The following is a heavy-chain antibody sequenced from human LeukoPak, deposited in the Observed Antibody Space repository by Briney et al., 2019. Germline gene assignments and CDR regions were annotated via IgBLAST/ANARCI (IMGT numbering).Heavy chain of an antibody. CDR2: INPNTGGT. CDR1: GYTFTVYY. Sequence: GASVKVSCKASGYTFTVYYMHWVRQAPGQGLEWMGWINPNTGGTNYAQKFQGRVTMTRDTSITTAYMELSRLTSDDTAVYYCARDGNWNYHWFDPWGQGTLVTVSS. D-gene: IGHD1-7*01. V-gene: IGHV1-2*02. J-gene: IGHJ5*02. CDR3: ARDGNWNYHWFDP.